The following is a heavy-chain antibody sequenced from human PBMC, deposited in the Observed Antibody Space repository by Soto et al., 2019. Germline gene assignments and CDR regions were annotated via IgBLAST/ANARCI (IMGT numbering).Heavy chain of an antibody. CDR1: GFTFSDHY. CDR2: IRNKANSYNT. V-gene: IGHV3-72*01. CDR3: AIYGGSYSRGLDS. Sequence: EVQRVESGGGLVQPGGSLRLSCAASGFTFSDHYMEWFRQAPGKGLEWVGRIRNKANSYNTEYAATVKGRFTISRDDSRTSLYLQMSSLKTEDTAVFYWAIYGGSYSRGLDSWGQGTPVIVSS. J-gene: IGHJ4*02. D-gene: IGHD1-26*01.